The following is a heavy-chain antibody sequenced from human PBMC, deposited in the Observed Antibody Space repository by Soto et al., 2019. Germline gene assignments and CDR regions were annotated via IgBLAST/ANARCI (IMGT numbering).Heavy chain of an antibody. CDR3: ARTYSSSWYYWFDP. D-gene: IGHD6-13*01. J-gene: IGHJ5*02. CDR2: MNPNSGNT. V-gene: IGHV1-8*01. CDR1: GYTFTSYD. Sequence: QVQLVQSGAEVKKPGASVKVSCKASGYTFTSYDINWVRQATGQGLEWIGWMNPNSGNTGYAQKFQGRVTMPRNTSIITAYMELSSLRSEDTAVYYCARTYSSSWYYWFDPWGQGTLVTVSS.